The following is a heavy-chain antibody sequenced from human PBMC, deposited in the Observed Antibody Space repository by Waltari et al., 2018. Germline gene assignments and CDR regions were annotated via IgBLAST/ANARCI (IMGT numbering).Heavy chain of an antibody. J-gene: IGHJ5*02. Sequence: QVQLQQWGAGLLKPSETLSLTCAVYGGSFSGYYWSWIRQPTGKGLEWIGEINHSGSTNYNPSLKSRVTISVDTSKNQFSLKLSSVTAADTAVYYCARGVGTAQSESSWYARWFDPWGQGTLVTVSS. CDR2: INHSGST. CDR3: ARGVGTAQSESSWYARWFDP. D-gene: IGHD6-13*01. V-gene: IGHV4-34*01. CDR1: GGSFSGYY.